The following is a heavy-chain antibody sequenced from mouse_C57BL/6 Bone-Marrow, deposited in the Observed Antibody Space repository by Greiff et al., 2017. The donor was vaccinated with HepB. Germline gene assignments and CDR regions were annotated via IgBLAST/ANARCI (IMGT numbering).Heavy chain of an antibody. V-gene: IGHV5-4*01. Sequence: EVQGVESGGGLVKPGGSLKLSCAASGFTFSSYAMSWFRQTPEKRLEWVATISDGGSYTYYPDNVKGRFTISRDNAKNNLYLQMSHLKSEDTAMYYCARDSRWLPYYFDYWGQGTTLTVSS. CDR2: ISDGGSYT. CDR3: ARDSRWLPYYFDY. CDR1: GFTFSSYA. J-gene: IGHJ2*01. D-gene: IGHD2-3*01.